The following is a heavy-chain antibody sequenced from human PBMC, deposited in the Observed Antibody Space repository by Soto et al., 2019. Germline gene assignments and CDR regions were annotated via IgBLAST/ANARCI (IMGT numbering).Heavy chain of an antibody. CDR1: GFTFSSYW. CDR2: IKQDGSEK. J-gene: IGHJ5*02. V-gene: IGHV3-7*05. D-gene: IGHD3-9*01. Sequence: EVQLVESGGGLVQPGGSLRLSCAASGFTFSSYWMSWVRQAPGKGLEWVANIKQDGSEKYYVDSVKGRFTISRDNAKNSLYLQMNSLRAEDTAVYYCARDVLYDILTCYQNWFDPWGQGTLVTVSS. CDR3: ARDVLYDILTCYQNWFDP.